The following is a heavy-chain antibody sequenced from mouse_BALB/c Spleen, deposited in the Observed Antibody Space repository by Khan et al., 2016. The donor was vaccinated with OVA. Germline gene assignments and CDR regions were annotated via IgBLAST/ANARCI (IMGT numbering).Heavy chain of an antibody. Sequence: EVKLEESGGGLVQPGGSRKLSCAASGFTFSSFGMHWVRQAPEKGLEWVAYISSGSSTIYYADTVKGRFTISRDNPKNTLFLQLTSLRSEDTAMYYCAGEMGPPVDYWGQGTTLTVSS. CDR2: ISSGSSTI. CDR1: GFTFSSFG. D-gene: IGHD4-1*01. V-gene: IGHV5-17*02. J-gene: IGHJ2*01. CDR3: AGEMGPPVDY.